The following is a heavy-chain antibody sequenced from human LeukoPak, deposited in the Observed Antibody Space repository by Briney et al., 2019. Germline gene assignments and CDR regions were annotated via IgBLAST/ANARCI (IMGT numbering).Heavy chain of an antibody. Sequence: GGSLRLSCAASKFRFSSYWMSWVRQAPGQGLEWVSAISGTGDTIYYADSVKGRFTISRDSSKNTLFLLMNSLRAEDTAVYYCAKAEPMTTYFDYWGQGTLVTVSS. D-gene: IGHD4-11*01. V-gene: IGHV3-23*01. J-gene: IGHJ4*02. CDR3: AKAEPMTTYFDY. CDR1: KFRFSSYW. CDR2: ISGTGDTI.